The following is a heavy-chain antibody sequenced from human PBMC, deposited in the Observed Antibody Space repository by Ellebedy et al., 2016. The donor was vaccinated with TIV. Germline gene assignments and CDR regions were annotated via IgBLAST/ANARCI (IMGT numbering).Heavy chain of an antibody. J-gene: IGHJ6*02. Sequence: AASVKVSCKASGGTFSNDAISWVRQAPGQGLEWMGWIIPLFGRPKYAQKFQGSVTISADTSTSTSYMELSSLRSEDTAVYYCAREPWDSSLSMDVWGPGTTVTVSS. CDR2: IIPLFGRP. V-gene: IGHV1-69*06. CDR1: GGTFSNDA. D-gene: IGHD6-19*01. CDR3: AREPWDSSLSMDV.